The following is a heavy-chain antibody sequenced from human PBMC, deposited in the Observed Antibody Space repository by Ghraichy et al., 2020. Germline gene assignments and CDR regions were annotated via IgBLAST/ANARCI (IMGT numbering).Heavy chain of an antibody. V-gene: IGHV3-15*01. CDR3: TTGNQRDSYYYYGMDV. CDR1: GFTFSNAW. D-gene: IGHD1-14*01. CDR2: IKSKTDGGTT. J-gene: IGHJ6*02. Sequence: LSLTCAASGFTFSNAWMSWVRQAPGKGLEWVGRIKSKTDGGTTDYAAPVKGRFTISRDDSKNTLYLQMNSLKTEDTAVYYCTTGNQRDSYYYYGMDVWGQGTTVTVSS.